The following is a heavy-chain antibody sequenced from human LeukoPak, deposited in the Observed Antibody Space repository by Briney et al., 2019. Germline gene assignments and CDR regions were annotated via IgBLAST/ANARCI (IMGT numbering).Heavy chain of an antibody. CDR3: ARVWAAAGTCFDY. CDR2: IYYSGST. V-gene: IGHV4-39*07. D-gene: IGHD6-13*01. J-gene: IGHJ4*02. CDR1: GGSISSSSYY. Sequence: PSETLSLTCTVSGGSISSSSYYWGWIRQPPGKGLEWIGSIYYSGSTYYNPSLKSRVTISVDTSKNQFSLKLSSVTAADTAVYYCARVWAAAGTCFDYWGQGTLVTVSS.